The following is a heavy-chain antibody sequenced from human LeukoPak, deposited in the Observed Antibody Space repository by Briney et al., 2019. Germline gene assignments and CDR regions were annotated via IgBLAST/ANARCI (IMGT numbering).Heavy chain of an antibody. CDR1: GFTVSSNY. CDR3: ASYEGYYGSGSYYKPSR. Sequence: GGSLRLSCAASGFTVSSNYMSWVRQAPGKGLEWVSVIYSGGSTYYADSVKGRFTISRDNSKNTLYLQMNSLRAEDTAVYYCASYEGYYGSGSYYKPSRWGQGTLVTVSS. CDR2: IYSGGST. D-gene: IGHD3-10*01. J-gene: IGHJ4*02. V-gene: IGHV3-66*01.